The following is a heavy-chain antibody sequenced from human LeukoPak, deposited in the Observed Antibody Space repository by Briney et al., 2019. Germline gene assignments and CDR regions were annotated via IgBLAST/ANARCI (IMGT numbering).Heavy chain of an antibody. Sequence: GGSLRLSCAASGFTFSSYAMHWVRQAPGKGLEWVAVISYDGSNKYYADSVKGRFTISRDNSKNTLYLQMNSLRAEDTAVYYCARDRGELQAFDYWGQGTLVTVSS. J-gene: IGHJ4*02. CDR2: ISYDGSNK. CDR1: GFTFSSYA. V-gene: IGHV3-30-3*01. CDR3: ARDRGELQAFDY. D-gene: IGHD1-26*01.